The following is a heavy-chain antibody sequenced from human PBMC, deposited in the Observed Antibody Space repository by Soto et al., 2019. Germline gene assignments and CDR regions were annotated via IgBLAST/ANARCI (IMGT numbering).Heavy chain of an antibody. CDR3: ANDYVSGSYSLGPNWLDP. CDR1: GFTFSSFG. J-gene: IGHJ5*02. Sequence: QVQLVESGGGVVQPGRSLRLSCAASGFTFSSFGMHWVRQAPGKGLEWVAVISHDGSNNYYADSVKGRFTISRDNSENTLFLQMNSVGAGDAAVYYCANDYVSGSYSLGPNWLDPWGQGTLVPVSS. V-gene: IGHV3-30*18. D-gene: IGHD3-10*01. CDR2: ISHDGSNN.